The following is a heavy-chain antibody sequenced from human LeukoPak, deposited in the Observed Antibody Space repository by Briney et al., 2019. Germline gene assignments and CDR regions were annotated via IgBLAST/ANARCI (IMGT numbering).Heavy chain of an antibody. V-gene: IGHV3-21*01. CDR1: GFTFSSYS. J-gene: IGHJ3*02. D-gene: IGHD1-26*01. Sequence: PGGSLRLSCAASGFTFSSYSMNWVRQAPGKGLEWVSSISSSSSYIYYADSVKGRFTISRDNAKNSLYLQMNSLRAEDTAVYYCARVIELCDAFDIWGQGTMVTVSS. CDR2: ISSSSSYI. CDR3: ARVIELCDAFDI.